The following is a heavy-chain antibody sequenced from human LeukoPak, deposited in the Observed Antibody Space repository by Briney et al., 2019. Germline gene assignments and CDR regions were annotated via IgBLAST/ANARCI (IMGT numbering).Heavy chain of an antibody. CDR1: GGSISSSSYY. CDR3: AREDIVVVPAAIIGGWFDP. CDR2: VYYSGST. V-gene: IGHV4-30-4*08. J-gene: IGHJ5*02. Sequence: SETLSLTCTVSGGSISSSSYYWGWIRQPPGKGLEWIGYVYYSGSTYYNPSLKSRVTISVDTSKNQFSLKLSSVTAADTAVYYCAREDIVVVPAAIIGGWFDPWGQGTLVTVSS. D-gene: IGHD2-2*02.